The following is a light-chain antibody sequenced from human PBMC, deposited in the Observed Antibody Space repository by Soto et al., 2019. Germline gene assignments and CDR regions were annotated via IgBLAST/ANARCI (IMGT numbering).Light chain of an antibody. CDR3: SSYAGSIYV. Sequence: ALAQPPSASGSPGQSVTISCTGTSSDVGGYNFVSWYQHHPGKAPKLMIYEVTKRPSGVPDRFSGSKSGNTASLTVSGLQTEDEADYYCSSYAGSIYVFGTGTKVTVL. J-gene: IGLJ1*01. V-gene: IGLV2-8*01. CDR1: SSDVGGYNF. CDR2: EVT.